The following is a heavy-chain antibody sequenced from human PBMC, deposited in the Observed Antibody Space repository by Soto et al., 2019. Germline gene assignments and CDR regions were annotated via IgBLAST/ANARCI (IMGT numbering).Heavy chain of an antibody. Sequence: GGSLRLSCAASGFTFSDYYMSWIRQAPGKGLEWVSYISSSGSTIYYADSVKGRFTISRDNAKNSLYLQMNSLRAEDTAVYYCARDREDSSSSFYYYYYYMDVWGKGTTVTVS. CDR1: GFTFSDYY. J-gene: IGHJ6*03. V-gene: IGHV3-11*01. CDR3: ARDREDSSSSFYYYYYYMDV. CDR2: ISSSGSTI. D-gene: IGHD6-6*01.